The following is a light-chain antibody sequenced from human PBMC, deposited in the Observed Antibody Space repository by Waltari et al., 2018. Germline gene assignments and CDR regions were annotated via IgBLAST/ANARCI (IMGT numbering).Light chain of an antibody. CDR1: QSIAYY. CDR3: QQSYSIPIT. J-gene: IGKJ4*02. V-gene: IGKV1-39*01. CDR2: DAC. Sequence: DSQMTQSPSSLSASVGDRVTITCRASQSIAYYLNWYQQKPGKAPKLLIYDACSLPSGVPSRFSGSGSGTDFTLTISSLQPEDFATYYCQQSYSIPITFGGGTKLAIK.